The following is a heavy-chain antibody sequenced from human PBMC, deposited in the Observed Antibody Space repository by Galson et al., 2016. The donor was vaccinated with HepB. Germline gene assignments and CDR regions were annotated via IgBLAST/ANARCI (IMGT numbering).Heavy chain of an antibody. Sequence: SLRLSCAASEFTFSSYVMSWVRQAPGKGLEWVSTISGNGGSTYYADSVKGRFTISRDNSKNTLYLQMNSLRAEDTAVYYCARGRGRTYYFDYWGQGTLVTVSS. CDR1: EFTFSSYV. J-gene: IGHJ4*02. D-gene: IGHD2-15*01. CDR2: ISGNGGST. CDR3: ARGRGRTYYFDY. V-gene: IGHV3-23*01.